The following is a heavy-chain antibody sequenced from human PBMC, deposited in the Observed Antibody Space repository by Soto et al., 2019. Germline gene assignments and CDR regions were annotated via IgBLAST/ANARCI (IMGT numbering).Heavy chain of an antibody. D-gene: IGHD6-19*01. CDR1: GFSFSSYA. J-gene: IGHJ5*02. Sequence: QVRLVESGGGVVQPGRSLRLSCTASGFSFSSYAMYWFRQPPGKGLEWVAVISKDGMNKNYADSVKGRVTVSRDNANYSLDLQLKCLRGEDTAMYYCARDMYSSDYFVKWFEPWGQGTLVTVSS. V-gene: IGHV3-30*04. CDR2: ISKDGMNK. CDR3: ARDMYSSDYFVKWFEP.